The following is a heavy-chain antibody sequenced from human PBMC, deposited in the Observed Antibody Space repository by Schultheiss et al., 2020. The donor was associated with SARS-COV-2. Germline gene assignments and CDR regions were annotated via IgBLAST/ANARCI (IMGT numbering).Heavy chain of an antibody. CDR3: ARLDSYGYYMDV. D-gene: IGHD5-18*01. J-gene: IGHJ6*03. CDR2: INPSGGST. V-gene: IGHV1-46*01. Sequence: ASVKVSCKASGYTFTSYYMHWVRQAPGQGLEWMGIINPSGGSTSYAQKFQGRVTMTRDTSTSTVYMELSSLRSEDMVVYSCARLDSYGYYMDVWGKGTTVTVSS. CDR1: GYTFTSYY.